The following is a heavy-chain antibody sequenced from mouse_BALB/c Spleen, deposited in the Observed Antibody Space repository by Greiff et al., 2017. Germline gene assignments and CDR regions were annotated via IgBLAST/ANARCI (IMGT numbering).Heavy chain of an antibody. J-gene: IGHJ4*01. D-gene: IGHD1-1*01. CDR1: GYSITSDYA. CDR3: ARKGYGSSYVDY. V-gene: IGHV3-2*02. CDR2: ISYSGST. Sequence: VQLQESGPGLVKPSQSLSLTCTVTGYSITSDYAWNWIRQFPGNKLEWMGYISYSGSTSYNPSLKSRISITRDTSKNQFFLQLNSVTTEDTATYYCARKGYGSSYVDYWGQGTSVTVSS.